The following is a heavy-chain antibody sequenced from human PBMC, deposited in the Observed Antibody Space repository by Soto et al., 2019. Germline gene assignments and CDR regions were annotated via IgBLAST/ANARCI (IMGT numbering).Heavy chain of an antibody. D-gene: IGHD3-16*02. CDR2: TNYCAKWYN. Sequence: SQALPVTCDIYGDSVTGNCAALNWVRQSQSRSLGRVESTNYCAKWYNDYAVSVKSRITIIPGASTNHFSLQLNSVSPEDTSVYSCARENIVKYAFDIWGEGTMVTGSS. CDR3: ARENIVKYAFDI. J-gene: IGHJ3*02. CDR1: GDSVTGNCAA. V-gene: IGHV6-1*01.